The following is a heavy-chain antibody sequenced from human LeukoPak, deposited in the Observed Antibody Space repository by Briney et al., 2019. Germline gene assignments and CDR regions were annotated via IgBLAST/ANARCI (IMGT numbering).Heavy chain of an antibody. V-gene: IGHV3-23*01. CDR1: GFTFSSYA. CDR3: AKPSREGFMIVAVIVPRAGDYFDY. CDR2: ISGSGGST. J-gene: IGHJ4*02. D-gene: IGHD3-22*01. Sequence: GGSLRLSCAASGFTFSSYAMSWVRQAPGKGLEWVSAISGSGGSTYYADSVKGRFTISRDNSKNTLYLQMNSLRAEDTAVYYCAKPSREGFMIVAVIVPRAGDYFDYWGQGTLVTVSS.